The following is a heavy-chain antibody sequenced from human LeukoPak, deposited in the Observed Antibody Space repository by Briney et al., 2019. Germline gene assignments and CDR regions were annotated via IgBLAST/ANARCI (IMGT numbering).Heavy chain of an antibody. CDR2: TFHTGRT. CDR3: ASSSGYDSAVYFPH. CDR1: GGSIRSYY. Sequence: PSETLSLTCSVSGGSIRSYYWSWIRQPPGKGLEWIGYTFHTGRTNYNPSLKSRVTISLDTSKNQFSLKVSSLTAADTAVYYCASSSGYDSAVYFPHWGQGTLLTVSS. J-gene: IGHJ1*01. D-gene: IGHD5-12*01. V-gene: IGHV4-59*12.